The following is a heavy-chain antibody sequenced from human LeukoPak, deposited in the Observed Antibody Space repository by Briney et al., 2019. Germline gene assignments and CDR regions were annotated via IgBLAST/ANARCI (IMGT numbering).Heavy chain of an antibody. V-gene: IGHV3-53*01. CDR2: IYSGDST. CDR1: GFTVSSNY. Sequence: GGSLRLSCAASGFTVSSNYMSWVRQAPGKGLEWVSVIYSGDSTYYADSVKDRFTISRDNSKNTLYLQMNSLRAEDTAVYYCARGALGGDLDYWGQGTLVTVSS. J-gene: IGHJ4*02. D-gene: IGHD2-21*02. CDR3: ARGALGGDLDY.